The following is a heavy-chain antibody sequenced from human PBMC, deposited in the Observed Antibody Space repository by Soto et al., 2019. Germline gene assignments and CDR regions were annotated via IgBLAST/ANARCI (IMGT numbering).Heavy chain of an antibody. CDR1: GCTFSSYS. Sequence: EVQLVESGGGLVQPVGSLRLSCAASGCTFSSYSMNWVRQAPGKGLEWVSYISSSSSTIYYADSVKGRFTISRDNAKNSLYLQMNSLRAEDTAVYYCARATRTFDYWGQGTLVTVSS. CDR2: ISSSSSTI. V-gene: IGHV3-48*01. D-gene: IGHD4-17*01. CDR3: ARATRTFDY. J-gene: IGHJ4*02.